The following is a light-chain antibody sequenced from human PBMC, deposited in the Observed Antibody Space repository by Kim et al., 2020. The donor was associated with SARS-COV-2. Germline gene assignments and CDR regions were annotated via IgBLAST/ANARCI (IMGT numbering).Light chain of an antibody. CDR3: QTWGTGV. CDR1: SGHSSYA. CDR2: LNSDGSH. V-gene: IGLV4-69*01. J-gene: IGLJ3*02. Sequence: GASVKLTGTLSSGHSSYAIAWHQQQPEKGPRYLMKLNSDGSHSKGDGIPDRFSGSSSGAERYLTISSLQSEDEADYYCQTWGTGVFGGGTQLTVL.